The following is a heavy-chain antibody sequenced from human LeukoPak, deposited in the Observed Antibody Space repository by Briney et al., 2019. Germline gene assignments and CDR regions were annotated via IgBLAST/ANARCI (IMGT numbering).Heavy chain of an antibody. CDR1: GYSFTIFW. CDR3: ASLYDSSDYYFSY. D-gene: IGHD3-22*01. J-gene: IGHJ4*02. Sequence: GESLKISCQASGYSFTIFWIGWVRQMPGKGLEWMGIIYPGDGDTRYSPSFQGQVTISADKSISTAYLQWSSLKASDTAMYYCASLYDSSDYYFSYWGQGTLVTVSS. V-gene: IGHV5-51*01. CDR2: IYPGDGDT.